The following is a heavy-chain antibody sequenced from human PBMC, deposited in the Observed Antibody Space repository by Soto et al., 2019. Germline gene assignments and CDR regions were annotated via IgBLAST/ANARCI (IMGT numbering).Heavy chain of an antibody. V-gene: IGHV6-1*01. Sequence: SQTLSLTCAISGDSVSSNSAAWNWIRQSPSRGLEWLGRTYYRSKWYNDYAVSVKSRITINPDTSKNQFSLQLNSVTPEDTAVYYCARDPHFDGSSSSGSLGNWFDPWGQGTLVTVSS. CDR3: ARDPHFDGSSSSGSLGNWFDP. CDR2: TYYRSKWYN. CDR1: GDSVSSNSAA. D-gene: IGHD6-6*01. J-gene: IGHJ5*02.